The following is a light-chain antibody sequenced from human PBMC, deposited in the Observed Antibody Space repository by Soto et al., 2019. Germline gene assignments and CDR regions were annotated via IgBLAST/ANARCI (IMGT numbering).Light chain of an antibody. J-gene: IGLJ1*01. CDR1: SSDVGSYNL. V-gene: IGLV2-23*03. CDR2: EGS. CDR3: CSYAGSSTFPYV. Sequence: QSVLTQPASVSGSPGQSITISCTGTSSDVGSYNLVSWYQQHPGKAPKLMIYEGSKRPSGVSNRFSGSKSGNTASLTISGLQAEHEADYYCCSYAGSSTFPYVFGTGTKLTVL.